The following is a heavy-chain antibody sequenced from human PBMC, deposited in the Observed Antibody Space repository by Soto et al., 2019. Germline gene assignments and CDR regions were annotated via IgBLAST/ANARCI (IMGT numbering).Heavy chain of an antibody. J-gene: IGHJ4*02. CDR2: FTRSHNT. D-gene: IGHD3-10*01. CDR3: AREFAPGSPNYDY. V-gene: IGHV3-23*01. CDR1: GFTFGNYA. Sequence: EVQLLESAGGLEQPGGSLRLSCAASGFTFGNYAMSWVRQAPGKGLEWVSIFTRSHNTNYADSVMGRFTISRDNSKNTLYLQMDSLRAEDAAIYYCAREFAPGSPNYDYWGLGTLVTVSS.